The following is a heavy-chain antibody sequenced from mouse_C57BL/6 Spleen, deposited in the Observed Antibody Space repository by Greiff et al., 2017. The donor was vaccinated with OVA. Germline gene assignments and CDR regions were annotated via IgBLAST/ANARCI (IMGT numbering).Heavy chain of an antibody. CDR3: ARGGDGPFAY. D-gene: IGHD2-3*01. V-gene: IGHV3-6*01. CDR1: GYSITSGYY. CDR2: ISYDGSN. Sequence: DVQLQESGPGLVKPSQSLSLTCSVTGYSITSGYYWNWIRQFPGNKLEWMGYISYDGSNNYNPSLKNRISITRDTSKNQFFLKLNSVTTEDTATYYCARGGDGPFAYWGQGTLVTVSA. J-gene: IGHJ3*01.